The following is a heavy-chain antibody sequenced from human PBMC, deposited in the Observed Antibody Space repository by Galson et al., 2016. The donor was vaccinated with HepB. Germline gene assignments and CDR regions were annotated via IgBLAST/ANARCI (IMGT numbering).Heavy chain of an antibody. CDR1: GLSFRDAW. D-gene: IGHD1-26*01. Sequence: SLRLSCAASGLSFRDAWMSWVRQAPGKGLEWIGRIKSNSDGGTRDYAIPLKGTVTISRDDSQSTLYLRMKRLTPEDTAVYYRSGSPLLSLTVNFGYWGRGTLVTVAS. V-gene: IGHV3-15*01. CDR3: SGSPLLSLTVNFGY. CDR2: IKSNSDGGTR. J-gene: IGHJ4*02.